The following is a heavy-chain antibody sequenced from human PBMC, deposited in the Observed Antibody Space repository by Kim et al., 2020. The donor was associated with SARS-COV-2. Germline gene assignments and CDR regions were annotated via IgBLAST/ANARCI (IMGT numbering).Heavy chain of an antibody. CDR2: INHSGST. V-gene: IGHV4-34*01. Sequence: SETLSLTCAVYGGSFSGYYWSWIRQPPGKGLEWIGEINHSGSTNYNPSLKSRVTISVDTSKNQFSLKLSSVTAADTAVYYCARGPSHYYDSSGYYYGWFDPWGQGTLVTVSS. D-gene: IGHD3-22*01. J-gene: IGHJ5*02. CDR1: GGSFSGYY. CDR3: ARGPSHYYDSSGYYYGWFDP.